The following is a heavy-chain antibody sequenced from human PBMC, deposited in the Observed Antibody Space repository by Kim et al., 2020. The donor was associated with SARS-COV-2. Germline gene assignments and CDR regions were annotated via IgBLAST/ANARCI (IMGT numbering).Heavy chain of an antibody. CDR1: GFTFSSYA. CDR2: ISYDGSNK. CDR3: IYGSVSYYSAFDI. Sequence: GGSLRLSCAASGFTFSSYAMHWVRQAPGKGLEWVAVISYDGSNKYYADSVKGRFTISRDNSKNTLYLQMNSLRAEDTAVYYCIYGSVSYYSAFDIWGQGTMVTVSS. J-gene: IGHJ3*02. D-gene: IGHD3-10*01. V-gene: IGHV3-30-3*01.